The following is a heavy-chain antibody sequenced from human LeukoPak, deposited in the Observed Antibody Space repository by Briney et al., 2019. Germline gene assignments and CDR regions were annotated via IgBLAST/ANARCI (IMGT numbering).Heavy chain of an antibody. V-gene: IGHV3-74*01. Sequence: GGSLRLSCAASGFIFSSYWMHWVRQAPGKGLVWVSRINSDGSSTSYADSVKGRFTISRDNAKNTVYLQMNSLRAEDTAVYYCAKGAVAGIGGIDYWGQGTLVTVSS. CDR3: AKGAVAGIGGIDY. CDR1: GFIFSSYW. D-gene: IGHD6-19*01. J-gene: IGHJ4*02. CDR2: INSDGSST.